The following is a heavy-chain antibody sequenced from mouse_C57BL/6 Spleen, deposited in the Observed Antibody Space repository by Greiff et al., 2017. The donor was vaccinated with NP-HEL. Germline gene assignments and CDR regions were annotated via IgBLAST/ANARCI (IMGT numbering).Heavy chain of an antibody. J-gene: IGHJ2*01. V-gene: IGHV1-15*01. Sequence: VQLQQSGAELVRPGASVTLSCKASGYTFTDYEMHWVKQTPVHGLEWIGAIDPETGGTAYNQKFKGKAILTADKSSSTAYMELRSLTSEDSAGYYCTRPSTTGYSNYEGNYWGQGTTLTVSS. D-gene: IGHD2-5*01. CDR1: GYTFTDYE. CDR2: IDPETGGT. CDR3: TRPSTTGYSNYEGNY.